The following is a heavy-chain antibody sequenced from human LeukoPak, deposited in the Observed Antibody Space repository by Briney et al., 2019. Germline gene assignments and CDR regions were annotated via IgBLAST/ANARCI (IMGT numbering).Heavy chain of an antibody. CDR3: APERGYSYGPFDY. CDR2: INHSGST. V-gene: IGHV4-34*01. Sequence: PSETLSLTCAVYGGSFSGYYWSWIRQPPGKGLEWIGEINHSGSTNYNPSLKSRVTISVDTSKNQFSLKLSSVTAADTAVYYCAPERGYSYGPFDYWGQGTLVTVSS. J-gene: IGHJ4*02. CDR1: GGSFSGYY. D-gene: IGHD5-18*01.